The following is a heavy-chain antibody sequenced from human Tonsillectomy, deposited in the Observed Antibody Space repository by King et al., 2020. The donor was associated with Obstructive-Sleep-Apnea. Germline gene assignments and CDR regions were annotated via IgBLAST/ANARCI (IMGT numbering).Heavy chain of an antibody. D-gene: IGHD3-22*01. CDR2: INPNSGGT. CDR3: ARVLRYYDGGGYSPDYDYYGMDV. J-gene: IGHJ6*04. Sequence: QLVQSGAEVKKPGASVKVSCKASGYTFTGYYIHWVRQAPGQGLEWMGWINPNSGGTNYAQKFQGWVTMTRDTSISTAYMELSRLRSDDTAVYYCARVLRYYDGGGYSPDYDYYGMDVWGEGTTVTVSS. V-gene: IGHV1-2*04. CDR1: GYTFTGYY.